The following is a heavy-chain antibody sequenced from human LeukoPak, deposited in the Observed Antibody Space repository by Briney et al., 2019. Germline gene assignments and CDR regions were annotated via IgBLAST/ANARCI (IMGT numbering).Heavy chain of an antibody. Sequence: SETLSLACTVSGGSINSGTFYWGWIRQPPGKGLEWIGSMYYDGSSYYNPSLKSRVTTSVDTSKNQFSLKLSSVTAADTAVYFCARRSDSGSDDGEDYFDYWGQGTLVTVSS. V-gene: IGHV4-39*01. CDR2: MYYDGSS. CDR3: ARRSDSGSDDGEDYFDY. J-gene: IGHJ4*02. CDR1: GGSINSGTFY. D-gene: IGHD1-26*01.